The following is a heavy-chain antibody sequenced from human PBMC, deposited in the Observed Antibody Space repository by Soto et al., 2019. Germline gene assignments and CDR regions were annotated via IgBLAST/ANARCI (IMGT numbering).Heavy chain of an antibody. J-gene: IGHJ5*02. CDR3: ARGANDFWSGYSNWFDP. CDR2: VYYSGSS. Sequence: SETLSLTCTFSVGSISSSSYCWGWIRQPPGKGREWIGSVYYSGSSYYNPSLKSRVTISVDTSRNQFSLKLSSVTAADTAVYYCARGANDFWSGYSNWFDPWGQGTMVTVSS. CDR1: VGSISSSSYC. V-gene: IGHV4-39*01. D-gene: IGHD3-3*01.